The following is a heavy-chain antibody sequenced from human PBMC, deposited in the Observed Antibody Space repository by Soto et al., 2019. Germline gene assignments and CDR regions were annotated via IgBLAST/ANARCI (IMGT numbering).Heavy chain of an antibody. J-gene: IGHJ5*02. V-gene: IGHV5-10-1*01. Sequence: GESLKISCKGSGYGFTSYWISWVRQMPGKGLEWMGRIDPSDSYTNYSPSFQGHVTISADKSISTAYLQWSSLKASDTAMYYCARSVVVVAATEVNWFDPWRQGTLVTVSS. D-gene: IGHD2-15*01. CDR3: ARSVVVVAATEVNWFDP. CDR2: IDPSDSYT. CDR1: GYGFTSYW.